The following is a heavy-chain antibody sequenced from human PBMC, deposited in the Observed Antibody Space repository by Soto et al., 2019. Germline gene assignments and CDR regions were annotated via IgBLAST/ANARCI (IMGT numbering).Heavy chain of an antibody. D-gene: IGHD2-2*01. CDR3: AKDQRIGVVPAAYYYYGMDV. CDR2: ISYDGSNK. CDR1: GFTFSSYG. V-gene: IGHV3-30*18. Sequence: GGSLRLSCAASGFTFSSYGMHWVRQAPGKGLEWVAVISYDGSNKYYADSVKGRSTISRDNSKNTLYLQMNSLRAEDTAVYYCAKDQRIGVVPAAYYYYGMDVWGQGTTVTVSS. J-gene: IGHJ6*02.